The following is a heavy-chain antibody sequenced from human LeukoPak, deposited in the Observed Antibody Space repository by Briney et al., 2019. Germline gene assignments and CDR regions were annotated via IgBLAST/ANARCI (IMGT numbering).Heavy chain of an antibody. CDR3: ARGDTAMVDY. CDR1: GGSISSYY. Sequence: KTSETLSLTCTVSGGSISSYYWSWIRQPPGKGLEWIGYTHYSGSTNYNPSLKSRVTISVDTSKNQFSLKLSSVTAADTAVYYCARGDTAMVDYWGQGTLVTVSS. D-gene: IGHD5-18*01. J-gene: IGHJ4*02. CDR2: THYSGST. V-gene: IGHV4-59*01.